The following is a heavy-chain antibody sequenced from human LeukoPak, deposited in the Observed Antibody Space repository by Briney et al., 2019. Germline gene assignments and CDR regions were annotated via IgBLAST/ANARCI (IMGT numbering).Heavy chain of an antibody. CDR2: IFGSPTNK. J-gene: IGHJ4*02. CDR3: AKDRVPDGVWEIDY. V-gene: IGHV3-23*01. D-gene: IGHD1-14*01. Sequence: AGRSLRLSCVGSGVTFSTDAMDWGRQAPGERLEWGSGIFGSPTNKYYADSVKGRFNIYSANSKSTLYLNMDSLRAEDTAVYYCAKDRVPDGVWEIDYWGQGTLITVSS. CDR1: GVTFSTDA.